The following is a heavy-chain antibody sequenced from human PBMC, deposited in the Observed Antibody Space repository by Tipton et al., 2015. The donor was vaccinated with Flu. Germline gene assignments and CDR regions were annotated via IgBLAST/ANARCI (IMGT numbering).Heavy chain of an antibody. CDR3: ARAPDSIVGATVFDY. V-gene: IGHV4-59*01. J-gene: IGHJ4*02. D-gene: IGHD1-26*01. CDR1: GGSISSYY. CDR2: IYYSGST. Sequence: TLSLTCTVSGGSISSYYWSWIRQPPGKGLEWIGYIYYSGSTNYNPSLKSRVTISVDTSKNQFSLNLSSVTAADTAVYYCARAPDSIVGATVFDYWGQGTLVTVSS.